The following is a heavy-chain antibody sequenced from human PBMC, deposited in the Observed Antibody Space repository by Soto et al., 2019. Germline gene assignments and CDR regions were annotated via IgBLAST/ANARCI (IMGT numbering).Heavy chain of an antibody. CDR1: GYSFTSYR. CDR2: IDPSDSYT. V-gene: IGHV5-10-1*01. Sequence: GESLKISCKGSGYSFTSYRINWVRQMPGKGLEWMGRIDPSDSYTNYSPSFQGHVTISADKSISTAYLQWSSLKASDTAMYYCARHGRELLRGGWFDPWGQGTLVTVSS. CDR3: ARHGRELLRGGWFDP. D-gene: IGHD1-26*01. J-gene: IGHJ5*02.